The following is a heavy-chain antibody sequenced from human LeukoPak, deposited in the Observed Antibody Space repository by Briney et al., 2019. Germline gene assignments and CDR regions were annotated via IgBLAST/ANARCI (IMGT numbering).Heavy chain of an antibody. J-gene: IGHJ4*02. CDR3: ASSRMTTESGFDY. Sequence: GASVKVSCKASGYTFTGYYMHWVRQAPGQGLEWMGIINPSGGSTSYAQKFQGRVTMTRDTSTSTVYMELSSLRSEDTAVYYCASSRMTTESGFDYWGQGTLVTVSS. CDR2: INPSGGST. CDR1: GYTFTGYY. D-gene: IGHD4-17*01. V-gene: IGHV1-46*01.